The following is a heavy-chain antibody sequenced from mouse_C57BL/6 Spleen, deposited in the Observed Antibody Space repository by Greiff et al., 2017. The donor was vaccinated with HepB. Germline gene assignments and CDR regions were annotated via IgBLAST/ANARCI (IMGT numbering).Heavy chain of an antibody. CDR1: GYTFTSYW. V-gene: IGHV1-50*01. D-gene: IGHD3-2*02. CDR3: AREPLTAQALDY. CDR2: IDPSDSYT. J-gene: IGHJ2*01. Sequence: VQLQQPGAELVKPGASVKLSCKASGYTFTSYWMQWVKQRPGQGLEWIGEIDPSDSYTNYNQKFKGKATLTVDTSSSTAYMQLSSLTSEDSAVYYCAREPLTAQALDYWGQGTTLTVSS.